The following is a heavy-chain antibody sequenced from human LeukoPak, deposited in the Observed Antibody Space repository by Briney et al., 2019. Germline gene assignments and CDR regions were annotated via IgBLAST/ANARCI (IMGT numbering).Heavy chain of an antibody. J-gene: IGHJ4*02. CDR1: GYTFTSYA. D-gene: IGHD6-19*01. CDR2: INTNTGNP. V-gene: IGHV7-4-1*01. CDR3: ARLLRSGWLEFDY. Sequence: ASVKVSCKASGYTFTSYAMNWVRQAPGQGLEWMGWINTNTGNPTYAQGFTGRFVFSLDTSVSTAYLQICSLKAEDTAMYYCARLLRSGWLEFDYWGQGTLVTVS.